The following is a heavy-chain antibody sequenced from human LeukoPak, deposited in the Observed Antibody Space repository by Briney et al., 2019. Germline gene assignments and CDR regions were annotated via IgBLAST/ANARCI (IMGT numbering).Heavy chain of an antibody. Sequence: GRSLRLSCAASGVTFSSYAMHLVRPAPGKGVEWGAPISYDGSNKYYADSVKGRFTISGDNSKNTLYLQMNSLRAEDTAVYYCAKAGNAYNWNPFDQWGQGTLVTVSS. D-gene: IGHD1-20*01. CDR1: GVTFSSYA. J-gene: IGHJ4*02. CDR3: AKAGNAYNWNPFDQ. CDR2: ISYDGSNK. V-gene: IGHV3-30*04.